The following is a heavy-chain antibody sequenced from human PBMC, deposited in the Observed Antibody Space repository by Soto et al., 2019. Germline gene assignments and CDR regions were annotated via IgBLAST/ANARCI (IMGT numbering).Heavy chain of an antibody. V-gene: IGHV3-33*01. J-gene: IGHJ6*02. D-gene: IGHD4-4*01. CDR3: ARAGYSNYYYYGMDV. Sequence: QVPLVESGGGVVQPGRSLRLSCAASGFTFSSYGMHWVRQAPGKGLEWVAVIWYDGSNKYYADSVKGRFTISRDNSKNTLYLQMNSLRAEDTAVYYCARAGYSNYYYYGMDVWGQGTTVTVSS. CDR1: GFTFSSYG. CDR2: IWYDGSNK.